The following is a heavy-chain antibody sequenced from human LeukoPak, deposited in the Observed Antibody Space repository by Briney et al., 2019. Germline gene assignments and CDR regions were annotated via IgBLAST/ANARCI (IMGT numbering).Heavy chain of an antibody. V-gene: IGHV3-23*01. CDR2: ISGSGGST. J-gene: IGHJ6*03. D-gene: IGHD2-15*01. CDR3: ATGGYCSGGSCYDYYYYMDV. CDR1: GFTFSSYG. Sequence: QPGGSLRLSCAASGFTFSSYGMSWVRQAPGKGLEWVSAISGSGGSTYYADSVKGRFTISRDNPKNTLYLQMNSLRAEDTTVYYCATGGYCSGGSCYDYYYYMDVWGKGTTVTISS.